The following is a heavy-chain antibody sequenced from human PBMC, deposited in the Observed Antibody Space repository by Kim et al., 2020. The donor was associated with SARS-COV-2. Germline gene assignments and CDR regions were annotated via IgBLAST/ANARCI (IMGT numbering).Heavy chain of an antibody. Sequence: GGSLRLSCTAFGFTFGDYAMSWVRQAPGKGLEWVGFIRSKAYGGTTEYAASVKGRFTISRDDSKSIAYLQMNSLKTEDTAVYHCIKAHNIGRWAYYYYYYMDVWGKGSTVTVSS. CDR1: GFTFGDYA. D-gene: IGHD5-12*01. J-gene: IGHJ6*03. CDR2: IRSKAYGGTT. CDR3: IKAHNIGRWAYYYYYYMDV. V-gene: IGHV3-49*04.